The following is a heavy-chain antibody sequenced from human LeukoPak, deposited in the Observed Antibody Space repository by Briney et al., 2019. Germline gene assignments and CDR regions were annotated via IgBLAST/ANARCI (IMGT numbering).Heavy chain of an antibody. D-gene: IGHD5-18*01. J-gene: IGHJ6*03. V-gene: IGHV3-74*01. Sequence: GGSLRLSCAASGFTFSSYWMHWVRQAPGKGLVWVSRINSDGSSTSYADSVKGRFTISRDNAKNTLYLQMNRLRAEDTAVYYCAAAMDYYYYYMDVWGKGTTVTVSS. CDR3: AAAMDYYYYYMDV. CDR1: GFTFSSYW. CDR2: INSDGSST.